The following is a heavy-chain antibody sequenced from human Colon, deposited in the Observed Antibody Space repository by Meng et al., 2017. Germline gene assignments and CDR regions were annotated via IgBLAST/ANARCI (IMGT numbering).Heavy chain of an antibody. CDR3: ARDSAVAGMEMDV. Sequence: ASVKVSCKASGYTFTGYYMHWVRQAPGQGLEWMGRINPNSGGPNYAQKFQGRVTMTRDTSISTAYMELSRLRSDDTAVYYCARDSAVAGMEMDVWGQGTTVTVSS. CDR1: GYTFTGYY. CDR2: INPNSGGP. V-gene: IGHV1-2*06. J-gene: IGHJ6*02. D-gene: IGHD6-19*01.